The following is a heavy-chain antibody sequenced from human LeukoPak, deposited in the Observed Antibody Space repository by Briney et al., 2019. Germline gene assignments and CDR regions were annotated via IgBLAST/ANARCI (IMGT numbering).Heavy chain of an antibody. D-gene: IGHD5-12*01. Sequence: GGSLRLSCAASGFTFSIYGMSWVRQAPGKGLEWVSYISTSGSTTYYADSVKGRFTISRDNAKNSLYLQMNSLRAEDTAVYYCTRNSKGYSGYDLGGGFDYWGQGTLVTVSS. CDR2: ISTSGSTT. J-gene: IGHJ4*02. CDR3: TRNSKGYSGYDLGGGFDY. V-gene: IGHV3-48*04. CDR1: GFTFSIYG.